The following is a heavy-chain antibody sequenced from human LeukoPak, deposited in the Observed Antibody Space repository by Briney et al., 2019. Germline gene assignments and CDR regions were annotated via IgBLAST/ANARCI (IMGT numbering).Heavy chain of an antibody. CDR2: ISGSGGST. CDR1: GFTFSSYA. Sequence: PGGSLRLSCAASGFTFSSYAMSWVRQAPGKGLEWVSAISGSGGSTYYADSVKGRFTISRDNSKNTLYPQMNSLRAEDTTVYYCAREEGLLNWFDPWGQGTLVTVSS. CDR3: AREEGLLNWFDP. D-gene: IGHD2/OR15-2a*01. V-gene: IGHV3-23*01. J-gene: IGHJ5*02.